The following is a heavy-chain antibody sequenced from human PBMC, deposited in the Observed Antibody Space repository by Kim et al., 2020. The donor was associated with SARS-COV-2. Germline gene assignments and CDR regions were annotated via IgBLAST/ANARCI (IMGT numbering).Heavy chain of an antibody. J-gene: IGHJ2*01. CDR2: IYYSGST. Sequence: SETLSLTCTVSGGSISSYYWSWIRQPPGKGLEWIGYIYYSGSTNYNPSLKSRVTISVDTSKNQFSLKLSSVTAADTAVYYCARVGGGFPCSGGSCYRKRPRGYWYFDLWGRGTLVTVSS. D-gene: IGHD2-15*01. CDR3: ARVGGGFPCSGGSCYRKRPRGYWYFDL. V-gene: IGHV4-59*13. CDR1: GGSISSYY.